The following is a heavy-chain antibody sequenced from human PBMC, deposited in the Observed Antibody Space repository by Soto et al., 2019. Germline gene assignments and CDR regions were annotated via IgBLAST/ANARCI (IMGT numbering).Heavy chain of an antibody. CDR2: ISGSGGST. CDR3: ARAPQPRGNSMIGGNWFDP. D-gene: IGHD3-16*01. V-gene: IGHV3-23*01. Sequence: EVQLLESGGGLLQPGGSLRLSCAASGFTFSSYAMSWVRQAPGTGLEWVSAISGSGGSTYYADSAKGRFTISRDNSKRPLHLQINSLRAEDTAVYYCARAPQPRGNSMIGGNWFDPWGQGTLVTVSS. CDR1: GFTFSSYA. J-gene: IGHJ5*02.